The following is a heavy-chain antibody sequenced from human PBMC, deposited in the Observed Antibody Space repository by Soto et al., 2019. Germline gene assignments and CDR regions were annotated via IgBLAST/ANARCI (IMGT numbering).Heavy chain of an antibody. D-gene: IGHD4-17*01. CDR2: IKQDGSEE. V-gene: IGHV3-7*01. J-gene: IGHJ4*02. CDR3: ASDHYVDYGDY. CDR1: GFSFSNYW. Sequence: GGSLRLSCAASGFSFSNYWMSWFRQAPGKGLEWVANIKQDGSEESYVDSVKGRFTISRDNAKNSLYLQMNSLRAEDTAVYYCASDHYVDYGDYWGQGTLVTVSS.